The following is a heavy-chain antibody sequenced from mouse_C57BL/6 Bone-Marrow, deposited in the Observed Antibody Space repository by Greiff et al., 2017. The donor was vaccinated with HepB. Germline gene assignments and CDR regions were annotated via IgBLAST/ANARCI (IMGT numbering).Heavy chain of an antibody. CDR1: GFTFSDYY. CDR3: ARLLYYFDY. V-gene: IGHV5-16*01. J-gene: IGHJ2*01. D-gene: IGHD2-1*01. Sequence: DVKLVESEGGLVQPGNSMKLSCTASGFTFSDYYMAWVRQVPEKGLEWVANINYDGSSTYYLDSLKSRFIISRDNAKNILYLQMSSLKSEDTATYYCARLLYYFDYWGQGTTLTVSS. CDR2: INYDGSST.